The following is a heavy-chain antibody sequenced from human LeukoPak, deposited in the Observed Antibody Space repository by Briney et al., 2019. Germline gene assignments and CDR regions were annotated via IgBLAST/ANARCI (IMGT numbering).Heavy chain of an antibody. Sequence: GGSLRLSCAASGFTFSSYAMQWVRQAPGKELEWVEVISYDGSNKYYADSVKGRFTISRDNSKNTLYLQMNSLRAEDTAVYYCAKDLLKQQLVMGSNAFDIWGQGTMVTVSS. CDR1: GFTFSSYA. CDR2: ISYDGSNK. CDR3: AKDLLKQQLVMGSNAFDI. V-gene: IGHV3-30-3*01. D-gene: IGHD6-13*01. J-gene: IGHJ3*02.